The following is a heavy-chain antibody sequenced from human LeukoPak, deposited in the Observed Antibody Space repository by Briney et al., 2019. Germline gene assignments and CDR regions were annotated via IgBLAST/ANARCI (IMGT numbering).Heavy chain of an antibody. J-gene: IGHJ4*02. V-gene: IGHV3-23*01. CDR2: ISGSGGTT. CDR1: GFTFSSYA. Sequence: QPGGSPRLSCAASGFTFSSYAMSWVRQAPGKGLEWVSVISGSGGTTYYADSVKGRFTISRDNSKSTLYLQMNTLRAEDTAVYYCAKDRLAPSPQYYFDYWGQGTLVTVSS. CDR3: AKDRLAPSPQYYFDY. D-gene: IGHD6-19*01.